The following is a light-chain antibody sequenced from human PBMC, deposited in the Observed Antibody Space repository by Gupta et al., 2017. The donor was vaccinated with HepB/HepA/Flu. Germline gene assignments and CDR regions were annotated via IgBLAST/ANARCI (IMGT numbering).Light chain of an antibody. V-gene: IGKV1-39*01. J-gene: IGKJ5*01. CDR1: QSISSY. Sequence: DIQMTQSPSSLSASVGDRVTITCRASQSISSYLNWYQQKPGKAPKLLIYAASSLQSGVPSRFSGSASGTDFTLTISMLQPEDFATYYCQQSDSTCLTFGQGTLLEIK. CDR3: QQSDSTCLT. CDR2: AAS.